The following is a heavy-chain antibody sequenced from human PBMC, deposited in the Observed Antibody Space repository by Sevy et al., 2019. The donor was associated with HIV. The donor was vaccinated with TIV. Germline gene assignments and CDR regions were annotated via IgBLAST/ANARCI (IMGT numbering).Heavy chain of an antibody. Sequence: GGSLRLSCAASGFNFDNYAMHWVRQVPGKGLEWVSGISWNSGSIGYADSVKGRFTISRDNAKNSLYLQMNSLRAADTALYYCVKDISRAPRYGNSPHFDYWGQGTLVTVSS. CDR2: ISWNSGSI. D-gene: IGHD2-15*01. CDR3: VKDISRAPRYGNSPHFDY. V-gene: IGHV3-9*01. CDR1: GFNFDNYA. J-gene: IGHJ4*02.